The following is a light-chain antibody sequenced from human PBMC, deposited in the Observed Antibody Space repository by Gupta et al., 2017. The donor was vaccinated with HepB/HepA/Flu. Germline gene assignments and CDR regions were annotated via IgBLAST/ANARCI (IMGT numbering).Light chain of an antibody. Sequence: IVLTQSPGTLSLSPGERATLSCRVGQSVNSRDLAWYQQRRGQAPRVLIYAAYSRATGIPDRFSGSGSGTDFTLTISTLEPEDFAVYYGQLYSSSPPRYTFGQGTNLEI. CDR3: QLYSSSPPRYT. CDR2: AAY. CDR1: QSVNSRD. V-gene: IGKV3-20*01. J-gene: IGKJ2*01.